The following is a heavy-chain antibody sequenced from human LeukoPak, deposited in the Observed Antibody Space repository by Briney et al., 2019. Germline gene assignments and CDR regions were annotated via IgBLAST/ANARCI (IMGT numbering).Heavy chain of an antibody. Sequence: GGSLRLSCTVSGFTFGKYIMTWVRQGPGKGLEWVSSICGVGDVTFYADSVKGRFRTTRDDSRKTLYLQMNNLRAEDTGRYYLADRGGTESIGTIWYGPLDYWGQGTQVTASS. CDR1: GFTFGKYI. CDR2: ICGVGDVT. CDR3: ADRGGTESIGTIWYGPLDY. J-gene: IGHJ4*02. D-gene: IGHD1-14*01. V-gene: IGHV3-23*01.